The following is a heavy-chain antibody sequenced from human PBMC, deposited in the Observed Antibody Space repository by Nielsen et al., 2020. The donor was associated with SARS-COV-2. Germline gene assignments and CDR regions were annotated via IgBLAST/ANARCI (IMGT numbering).Heavy chain of an antibody. CDR3: AAARPSERMVRGVYNWFDP. D-gene: IGHD3-10*01. V-gene: IGHV5-10-1*01. Sequence: VRQMPGKGLEWMGRIDPSDSYTNYSPSFQGHVTISADRSISTAYLQWSSLRSEDTAVYYCAAARPSERMVRGVYNWFDPWGQGTLVAVSS. J-gene: IGHJ5*02. CDR2: IDPSDSYT.